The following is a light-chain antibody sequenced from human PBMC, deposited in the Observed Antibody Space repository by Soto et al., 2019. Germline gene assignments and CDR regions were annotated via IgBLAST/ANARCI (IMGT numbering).Light chain of an antibody. CDR1: QSISSY. Sequence: DIQMTQSPSSLSASVGDRVTITCRASQSISSYLNWYQQKPGKAPKLLIYAASSLQSGVPSRFSGSGSGTYFTLTISSLQPEDFATYYCQQSYSTHITFGQGTRLEIK. V-gene: IGKV1-39*01. CDR2: AAS. J-gene: IGKJ5*01. CDR3: QQSYSTHIT.